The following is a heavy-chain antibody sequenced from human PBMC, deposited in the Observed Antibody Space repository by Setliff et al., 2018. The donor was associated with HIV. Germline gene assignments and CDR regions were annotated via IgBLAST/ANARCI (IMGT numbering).Heavy chain of an antibody. J-gene: IGHJ4*02. CDR3: ARGPKYYFDY. CDR1: GFTFSSYS. Sequence: GGSLRLSCAASGFTFSSYSMNWVRQAPGKGLEWVSYISGSGTSIYSADSVKGRFTVSRDNAKNSLFLQMNSLKAEDTAVYYCARGPKYYFDYWGQGTLVTVSS. V-gene: IGHV3-48*04. CDR2: ISGSGTSI.